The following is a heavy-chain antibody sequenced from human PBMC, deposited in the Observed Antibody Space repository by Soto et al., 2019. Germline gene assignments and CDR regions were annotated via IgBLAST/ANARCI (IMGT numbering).Heavy chain of an antibody. D-gene: IGHD6-6*01. CDR3: ARVRQLVGYFYYYMDV. CDR1: GFTFTSSA. V-gene: IGHV1-58*02. J-gene: IGHJ6*03. CDR2: IVVGSGNT. Sequence: SVKVSCKASGFTFTSSAMQWVRQARGQRLEWIGWIVVGSGNTNYAQKFQERVTITRDMSTSTAYMELSSLRSDDTAVYYCARVRQLVGYFYYYMDVWGKGTTVTVSS.